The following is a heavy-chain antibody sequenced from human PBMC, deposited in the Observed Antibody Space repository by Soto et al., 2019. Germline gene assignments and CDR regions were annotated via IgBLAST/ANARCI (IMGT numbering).Heavy chain of an antibody. Sequence: PGGSLRLSCAASEFTFRSYWMHWVRQSPGKGLVWVSRISGDGSSTTYADSVRGRFTISRDNAKNTVYLQMDSLRAEDTAVYYCARSLPRTYEDFGLWGQVNTVPVSS. D-gene: IGHD3-16*01. CDR1: EFTFRSYW. CDR2: ISGDGSST. CDR3: ARSLPRTYEDFGL. J-gene: IGHJ6*02. V-gene: IGHV3-74*01.